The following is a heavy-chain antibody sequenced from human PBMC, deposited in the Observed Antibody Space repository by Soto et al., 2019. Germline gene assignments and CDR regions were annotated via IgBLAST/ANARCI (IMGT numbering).Heavy chain of an antibody. Sequence: EASVKVSCKASGGTFSSYAISWVRQAPGQGLEWMGGIIPIFGTANYAQKFQGRVTITADESTSTAYMELSSLRSEDTAVYYCGGSGYDSPMYYYYGMDVWGQGTTVTVS. CDR3: GGSGYDSPMYYYYGMDV. D-gene: IGHD5-12*01. CDR2: IIPIFGTA. V-gene: IGHV1-69*13. J-gene: IGHJ6*02. CDR1: GGTFSSYA.